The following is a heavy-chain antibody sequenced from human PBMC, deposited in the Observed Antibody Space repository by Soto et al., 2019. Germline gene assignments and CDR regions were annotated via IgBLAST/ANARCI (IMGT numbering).Heavy chain of an antibody. V-gene: IGHV3-23*01. J-gene: IGHJ4*02. CDR1: GFTFSSYA. CDR2: ISGSGGST. CDR3: AKENGYSSSWFEFDY. D-gene: IGHD6-13*01. Sequence: EVQLLESGGGLVQPGGSLRLSCAASGFTFSSYAMSWVRQAPGKGLEWVSAISGSGGSTYYADSVKGRFTISRDNSTNTPYLQMSTRRAEDMAVCYCAKENGYSSSWFEFDYRGQGTLVTVSS.